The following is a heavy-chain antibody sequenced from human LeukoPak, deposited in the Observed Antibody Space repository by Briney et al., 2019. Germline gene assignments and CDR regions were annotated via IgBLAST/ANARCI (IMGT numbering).Heavy chain of an antibody. J-gene: IGHJ4*02. Sequence: GGSLRLSCAASGFTFSSYAMSWVRQAPGKGLEWVSAISGSGGSTYYADSVKGRFTISRDNSKNTLYLQMNSLRAEDTAVYYCAKSPRGPSWLWVDYWGQGTLVTVSS. CDR1: GFTFSSYA. CDR2: ISGSGGST. D-gene: IGHD5-12*01. V-gene: IGHV3-23*01. CDR3: AKSPRGPSWLWVDY.